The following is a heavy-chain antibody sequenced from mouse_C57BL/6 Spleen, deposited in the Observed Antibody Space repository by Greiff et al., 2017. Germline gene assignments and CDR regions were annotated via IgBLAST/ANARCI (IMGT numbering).Heavy chain of an antibody. CDR2: ISDGGSYT. CDR1: GFTFSSYA. D-gene: IGHD2-5*01. V-gene: IGHV5-4*01. J-gene: IGHJ2*01. Sequence: EVQLVESGGDLVKPGGSLKLSCAASGFTFSSYAMSWVRQTPEKRLEWVATISDGGSYTYYPDNVKGRFTISRDNAKNNLYLQMSHLKSEDTAMYYCARGGDSNYDYFDYWGQGTTLTVSS. CDR3: ARGGDSNYDYFDY.